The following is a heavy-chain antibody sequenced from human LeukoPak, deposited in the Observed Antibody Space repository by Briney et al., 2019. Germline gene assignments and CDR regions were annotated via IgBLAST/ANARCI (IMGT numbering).Heavy chain of an antibody. CDR3: ARGGTYDI. CDR1: GVTPSSKY. CDR2: IYSGGST. V-gene: IGHV3-66*01. Sequence: GGSLRLSRAASGVTPSSKYMSSVRQAPGTGLEWVSVIYSGGSTYYADSVKGRFTISRDNSKNTLYLQMNSLRAEDTAVYYCARGGTYDIWGQGTRVTVSS. J-gene: IGHJ3*02.